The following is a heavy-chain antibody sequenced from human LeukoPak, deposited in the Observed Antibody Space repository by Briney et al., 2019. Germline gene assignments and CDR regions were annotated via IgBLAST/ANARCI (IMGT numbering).Heavy chain of an antibody. Sequence: GASVKVSCKASGYTFTGYYMHWVRQAPGQGLEWMGWINPNSGGTNYAQKFQGRVTMTRDTSISTAYMGLSRLRSDDTAVYYCARAPGSYYDSSGYYSYYYYYGMDVWGQGTTVTVSS. CDR3: ARAPGSYYDSSGYYSYYYYYGMDV. CDR2: INPNSGGT. D-gene: IGHD3-22*01. V-gene: IGHV1-2*02. J-gene: IGHJ6*02. CDR1: GYTFTGYY.